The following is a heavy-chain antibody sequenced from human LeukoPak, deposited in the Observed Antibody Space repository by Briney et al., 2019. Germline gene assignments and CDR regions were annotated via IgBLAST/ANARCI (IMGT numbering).Heavy chain of an antibody. D-gene: IGHD2/OR15-2a*01. J-gene: IGHJ6*02. CDR3: STWAFYHGLDV. Sequence: PGGALRLSCAASGFDFADYAMHWVRQIPGKGLEWVAHIPADGGTTFYAHSVKGRFTVTRDNTKTALFVQMDSLTSDDAALYYCSTWAFYHGLDVWGQGATVIVSS. CDR1: GFDFADYA. CDR2: IPADGGTT. V-gene: IGHV3-43*02.